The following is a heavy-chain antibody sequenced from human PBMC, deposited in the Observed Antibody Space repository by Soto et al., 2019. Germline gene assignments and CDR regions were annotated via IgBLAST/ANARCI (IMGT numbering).Heavy chain of an antibody. CDR3: AREDEEGYYDSSGYYSY. D-gene: IGHD3-22*01. CDR1: GCTFSSYA. Sequence: GGSLRLSCAASGCTFSSYAMHWVRQAPGKGLEWVAVISYDGSNKYYADSVKGRFTISRDNSKNTLYLQMNSLRAEDTAVYYCAREDEEGYYDSSGYYSYWGQGTLVTVSS. CDR2: ISYDGSNK. V-gene: IGHV3-30-3*01. J-gene: IGHJ4*02.